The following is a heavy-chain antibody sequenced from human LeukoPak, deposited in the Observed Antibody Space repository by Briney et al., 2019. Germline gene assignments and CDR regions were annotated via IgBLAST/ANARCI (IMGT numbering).Heavy chain of an antibody. V-gene: IGHV4-30-4*08. Sequence: PSETLSLTCTVSGGSISSGDYYWSWIRQPPGKGLEWIGYIYYSGSTNYNPSLKSRVTISVDTSKNQLSLKLSSVTAADTAVYYCARRDGGLVAGSYYYDSWGQGTLVTVSS. D-gene: IGHD6-19*01. CDR1: GGSISSGDYY. J-gene: IGHJ4*02. CDR3: ARRDGGLVAGSYYYDS. CDR2: IYYSGST.